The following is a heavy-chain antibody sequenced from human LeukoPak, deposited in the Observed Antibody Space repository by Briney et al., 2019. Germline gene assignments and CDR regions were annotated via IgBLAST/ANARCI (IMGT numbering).Heavy chain of an antibody. V-gene: IGHV4-30-4*01. CDR1: VGTLTNALDS. J-gene: IGHJ3*01. CDR2: CFYSGNN. Sequence: SLSLACSVLVGTLTNALDSWQGLRHPPQMHHQSPGHCFYSGNNRYNPSLRSRVTISADTSKSQFSLMLTSVNAADTATYYCVRVLNYNWLAIPRDAFAVWGQGTIVSVS. CDR3: VRVLNYNWLAIPRDAFAV. D-gene: IGHD1-20*01.